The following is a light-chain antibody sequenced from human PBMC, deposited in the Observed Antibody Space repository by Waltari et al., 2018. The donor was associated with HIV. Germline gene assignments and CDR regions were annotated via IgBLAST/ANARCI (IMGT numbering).Light chain of an antibody. CDR2: DAS. Sequence: DIHMTQSPSSLSASVGGKVTLTCRASQDIGNHLSWYRQRPGRGPELLIYDASTLEAGVPSKFNGRGSGTTFTFVISSLRPEDSATYFCQQFHSLPLTFGPGTTVDIK. CDR1: QDIGNH. V-gene: IGKV1-33*01. CDR3: QQFHSLPLT. J-gene: IGKJ3*01.